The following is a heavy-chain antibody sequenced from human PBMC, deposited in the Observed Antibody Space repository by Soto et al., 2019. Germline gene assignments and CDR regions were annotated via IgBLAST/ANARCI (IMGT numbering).Heavy chain of an antibody. CDR3: AKDRPYYDFWSGFIDAFDI. V-gene: IGHV3-23*01. Sequence: GGSLRLSCAASGFTFSSYAMSWVRQAPGKGLEWVSAISGSGGSTYYADSVKGRFTISRDNSKNTLYLQMNSLRAEDTAVYYCAKDRPYYDFWSGFIDAFDIWGQGTMVTVSS. CDR2: ISGSGGST. CDR1: GFTFSSYA. J-gene: IGHJ3*02. D-gene: IGHD3-3*01.